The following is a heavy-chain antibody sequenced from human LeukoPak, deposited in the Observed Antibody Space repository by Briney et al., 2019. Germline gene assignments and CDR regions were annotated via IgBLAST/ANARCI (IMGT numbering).Heavy chain of an antibody. J-gene: IGHJ6*03. CDR1: GFTFSTYS. CDR2: ISSSSTYI. Sequence: GGSLRLSCAASGFTFSTYSMSWVRQAPGKGLEWVSSISSSSTYIYYADSVKGRFTISRDNAKNSLYLQMNSLRAEDTAVYYCASGNSSPYYYYYYMDVWGKGPTVTVSS. V-gene: IGHV3-21*01. CDR3: ASGNSSPYYYYYYMDV. D-gene: IGHD6-13*01.